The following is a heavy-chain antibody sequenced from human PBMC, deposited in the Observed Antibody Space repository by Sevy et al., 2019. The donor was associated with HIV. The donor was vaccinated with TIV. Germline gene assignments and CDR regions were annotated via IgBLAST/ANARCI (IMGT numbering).Heavy chain of an antibody. J-gene: IGHJ6*02. D-gene: IGHD3-3*01. V-gene: IGHV3-74*03. CDR1: GFDFSRYL. CDR2: IKHDGSST. Sequence: RGCLRLSYAASGFDFSRYLMHWVRQVPGKGLVWVSQIKHDGSSTTYADSVKGRFSVSRDNAKNTLYLQMNGLRAEDTAVSYSASEGVDFWSGPVYFYYGMDVWGQGASVSVSS. CDR3: ASEGVDFWSGPVYFYYGMDV.